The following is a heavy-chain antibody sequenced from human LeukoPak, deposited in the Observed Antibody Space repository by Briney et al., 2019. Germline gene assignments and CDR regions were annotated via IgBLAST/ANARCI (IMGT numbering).Heavy chain of an antibody. CDR3: ARHSNYYGSGSYVGQYYYYYMDV. J-gene: IGHJ6*03. D-gene: IGHD3-10*01. Sequence: SETLSLTCAVSGYSISSGYYWGWIRQPPGKGLEWIGSIYHSGSTYYNPSLKSRVTISVDTSKNQFSLKLSSVTAADTAVYYCARHSNYYGSGSYVGQYYYYYMDVWGRGTTVTVSS. V-gene: IGHV4-38-2*01. CDR1: GYSISSGYY. CDR2: IYHSGST.